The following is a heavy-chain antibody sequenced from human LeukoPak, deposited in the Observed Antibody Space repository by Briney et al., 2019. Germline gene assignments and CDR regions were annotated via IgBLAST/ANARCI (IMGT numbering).Heavy chain of an antibody. CDR1: GGSISSGSYY. CDR2: IYTSGST. J-gene: IGHJ6*03. V-gene: IGHV4-61*02. D-gene: IGHD1-7*01. CDR3: AREGPITGARDYYYYMDV. Sequence: SQTLSLTCTVSGGSISSGSYYWSWIRQPAGKGLEWIGRIYTSGSTNYNPSLKSRVTISVDTSKNQFSLKLSSMTAADTAVYYCAREGPITGARDYYYYMDVWGKGTTVTVSS.